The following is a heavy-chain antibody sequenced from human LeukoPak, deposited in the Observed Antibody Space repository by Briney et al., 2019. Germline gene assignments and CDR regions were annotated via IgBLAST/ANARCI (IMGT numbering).Heavy chain of an antibody. CDR3: AREPGTFDYPYMDV. Sequence: SETLSLTCTVSGNSISSGDYYWSRIRQPAGKGLEYIGRIYTSGSTNYNPSLKSRVTISVDTSKNQFSLKLSSVTAADTAVYYCAREPGTFDYPYMDVWGKGTTVTISS. J-gene: IGHJ6*03. V-gene: IGHV4-61*02. CDR2: IYTSGST. CDR1: GNSISSGDYY. D-gene: IGHD3-16*01.